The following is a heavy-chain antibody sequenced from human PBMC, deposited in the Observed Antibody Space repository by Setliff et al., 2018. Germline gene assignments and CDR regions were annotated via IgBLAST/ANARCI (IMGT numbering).Heavy chain of an antibody. D-gene: IGHD3-3*01. J-gene: IGHJ4*02. V-gene: IGHV4-39*07. CDR3: ARRATYYNFWSGYYDY. CDR2: VYYSGST. CDR1: GGSISSSNYY. Sequence: PSETLSLTCTVSGGSISSSNYYWGWVRQPPGKGLEWIGSVYYSGSTYYNPSPKSRVTISVDTSKNQFSLKLSSVTAADTAVYYCARRATYYNFWSGYYDYWGRGTLVTVSS.